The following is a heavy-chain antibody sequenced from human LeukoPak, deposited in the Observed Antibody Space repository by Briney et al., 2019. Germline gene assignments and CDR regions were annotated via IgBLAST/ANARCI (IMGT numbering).Heavy chain of an antibody. J-gene: IGHJ4*02. CDR2: ISAGSTYM. CDR3: ARAGLYSTSGLEY. D-gene: IGHD2-2*01. Sequence: GGSLRLSCAGSGFTFSNYWMHWVRQAPGKGLMWVSVISAGSTYMYYADSVKGRFTISRDNAKNSLYLQMDNLRADDTAVYYCARAGLYSTSGLEYWGQGTLVTVSS. V-gene: IGHV3-21*06. CDR1: GFTFSNYW.